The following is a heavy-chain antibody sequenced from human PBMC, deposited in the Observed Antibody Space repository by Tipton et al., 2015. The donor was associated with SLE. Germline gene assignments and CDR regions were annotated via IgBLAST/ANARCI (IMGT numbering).Heavy chain of an antibody. CDR2: IYYSGST. J-gene: IGHJ5*02. V-gene: IGHV4-59*12. D-gene: IGHD3-22*01. CDR1: GGSISSNF. Sequence: TLSLTCAVSGGSISSNFWSWIRQPPGKGLEWIAYIYYSGSTNYNPSLKSRVTISVDTSKNQFSLKLSSVTAADTAVYYCARDDSSAVDPWGQGTLVTVSS. CDR3: ARDDSSAVDP.